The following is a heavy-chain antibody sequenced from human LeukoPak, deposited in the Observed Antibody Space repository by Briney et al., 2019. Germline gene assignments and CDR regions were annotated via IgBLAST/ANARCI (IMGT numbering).Heavy chain of an antibody. V-gene: IGHV1-46*01. CDR3: ARAGIVAVRYYYGMDV. CDR1: GYTFTNFY. Sequence: ASVKVSCKASGYTFTNFYIHWVRQAPGQGLEWMGMINPSGGSTSYAQTFQGRVTTTRDTSTSTVHMELSSLRSEDTALYYCARAGIVAVRYYYGMDVWGQGTTVTVSS. D-gene: IGHD1-26*01. J-gene: IGHJ6*02. CDR2: INPSGGST.